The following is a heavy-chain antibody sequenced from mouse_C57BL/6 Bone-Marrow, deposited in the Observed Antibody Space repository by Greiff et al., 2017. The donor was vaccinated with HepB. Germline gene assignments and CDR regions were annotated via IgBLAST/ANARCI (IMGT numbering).Heavy chain of an antibody. J-gene: IGHJ4*01. CDR3: SLWLRRGTAIGYAMDY. CDR1: GYTFTSYW. V-gene: IGHV1-5*01. D-gene: IGHD2-2*01. Sequence: EVQLQQSGTVLARPGASVKMSCKTSGYTFTSYWMHWVKQRPGQGLEWIGAIYPGNSDTSYNQKFKGKAKLTAVTSASTAYMELSSLTNEDSAVYYCSLWLRRGTAIGYAMDYWGQGTSVTVSS. CDR2: IYPGNSDT.